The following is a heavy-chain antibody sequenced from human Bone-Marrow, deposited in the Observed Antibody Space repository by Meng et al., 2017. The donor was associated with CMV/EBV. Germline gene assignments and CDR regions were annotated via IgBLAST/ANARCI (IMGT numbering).Heavy chain of an antibody. J-gene: IGHJ3*02. CDR1: GFTFSRYW. CDR3: ASGNSHAFDI. V-gene: IGHV3-7*01. D-gene: IGHD4-23*01. Sequence: GESLKISCAASGFTFSRYWMSWVRQAPGKGLEWVANIKEDGSERYYVDSVKGRFTISRDNAKNSLYLQMNSLRAEDTAVYYCASGNSHAFDIWGQGTMVTVSS. CDR2: IKEDGSER.